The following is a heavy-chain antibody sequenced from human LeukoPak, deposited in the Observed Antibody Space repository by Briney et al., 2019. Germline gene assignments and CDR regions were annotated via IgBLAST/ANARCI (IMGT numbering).Heavy chain of an antibody. CDR3: ARRRLQIDY. CDR2: ISGSSGGT. J-gene: IGHJ4*02. V-gene: IGHV3-23*01. D-gene: IGHD4-11*01. CDR1: GFTLSSYA. Sequence: PGGSLRLSCAASGFTLSSYAMSWVRQAPGKGLEWVSGISGSSGGTYYAESVKGRFIISRDSSQNTLYLQMHSLKVEDTAIYYCARRRLQIDYWGQGTLVTVSS.